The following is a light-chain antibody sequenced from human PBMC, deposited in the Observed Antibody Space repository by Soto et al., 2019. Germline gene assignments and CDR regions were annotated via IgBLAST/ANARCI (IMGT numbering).Light chain of an antibody. CDR2: GAS. Sequence: EIVLTQSPGTLSLSPGERATLSCRASQTVSSSHLAWYQQKPGQAPRLLIYGASSRATDIPDRFSGSGSGTDFTVTFSRLETADFAVYYCQQFGSSPFTFGPGTKVDIK. CDR3: QQFGSSPFT. CDR1: QTVSSSH. J-gene: IGKJ3*01. V-gene: IGKV3-20*01.